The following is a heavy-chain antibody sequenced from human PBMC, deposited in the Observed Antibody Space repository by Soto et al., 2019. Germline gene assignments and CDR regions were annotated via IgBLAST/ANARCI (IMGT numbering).Heavy chain of an antibody. V-gene: IGHV3-66*01. D-gene: IGHD3-16*01. Sequence: EVQLVESGGGLVQPGGSLRLSCAASGITLSGNSMNWVRQAPEKGLEGVSVSYSDGTTYYADSVKGRFTISRDNSRNTLFLQTNALRGEDTAGYYCARERDGVLDYWGQGTLVTVSS. CDR2: SYSDGTT. CDR3: ARERDGVLDY. CDR1: GITLSGNS. J-gene: IGHJ4*02.